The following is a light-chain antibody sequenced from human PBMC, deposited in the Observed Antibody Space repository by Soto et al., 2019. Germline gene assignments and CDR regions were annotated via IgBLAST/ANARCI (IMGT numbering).Light chain of an antibody. Sequence: QSALTQPASVSGSPGQSITISCTGTSSDVGGYNYVSWYQQNPGKAPKLMIYDVSNRPSGVSNRFSGSKSVNTASLTISGLKDEDEADYYCSSYTSSSTNVVFGGGPTLTVL. CDR1: SSDVGGYNY. V-gene: IGLV2-14*01. CDR2: DVS. CDR3: SSYTSSSTNVV. J-gene: IGLJ2*01.